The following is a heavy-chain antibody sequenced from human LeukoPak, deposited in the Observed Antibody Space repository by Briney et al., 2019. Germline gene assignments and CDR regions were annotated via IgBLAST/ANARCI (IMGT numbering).Heavy chain of an antibody. V-gene: IGHV1-2*02. J-gene: IGHJ4*02. Sequence: ASVKVSCKASGYTFTGYYMHWVRQAPGQGLEWMGWINPNSGGTNYAQKFQGRVTMTRDTSISTAYMELSRLRSDDTAVYYCATHLLRYFDWFKPYYFDYWGQGTLVTVSS. CDR3: ATHLLRYFDWFKPYYFDY. CDR1: GYTFTGYY. D-gene: IGHD3-9*01. CDR2: INPNSGGT.